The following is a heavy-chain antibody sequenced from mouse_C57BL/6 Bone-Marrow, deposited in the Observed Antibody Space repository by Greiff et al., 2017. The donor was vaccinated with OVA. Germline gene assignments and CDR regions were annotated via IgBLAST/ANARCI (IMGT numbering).Heavy chain of an antibody. V-gene: IGHV5-17*01. CDR2: ISSGSSTI. CDR3: ARRRAHFDY. Sequence: EVKLMESGGGLVKPGGSLKLSCAASGFTFSDYGLHWVRQAPEKGLEWVAYISSGSSTIYYADTVKGRFTISRDNAKNTLFLQMTSLRSEDTAMYYCARRRAHFDYWGKGTTLTVSS. CDR1: GFTFSDYG. J-gene: IGHJ2*01. D-gene: IGHD3-3*01.